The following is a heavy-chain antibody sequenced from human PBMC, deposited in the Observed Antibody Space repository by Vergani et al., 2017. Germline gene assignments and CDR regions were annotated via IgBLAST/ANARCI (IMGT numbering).Heavy chain of an antibody. V-gene: IGHV1-18*04. CDR3: ARDPDIVVVPAAPYYYYYYGMDV. J-gene: IGHJ6*02. Sequence: QVQLVQSGAEVKKPGASVKVSCTASGYTFTRYGISWVRQAPGQGLEWMGWISACNGNTNYAQKLQGRVTMTTDTSTSTAYMELRSLRSDDTAVYYCARDPDIVVVPAAPYYYYYYGMDVWGQGTTVTVSS. D-gene: IGHD2-2*01. CDR1: GYTFTRYG. CDR2: ISACNGNT.